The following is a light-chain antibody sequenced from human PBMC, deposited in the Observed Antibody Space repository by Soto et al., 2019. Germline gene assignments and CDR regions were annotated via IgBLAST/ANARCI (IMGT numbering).Light chain of an antibody. Sequence: EVVMTQSPATLSVSPGERATLSCRASQTVSRNLAWYQQRPGQAPRLLIYDISNRAAGVPARFSGSGSETEFTLTIRRLQSEDFAVDFCQQYNNWPSFGQGTRLEIK. CDR1: QTVSRN. V-gene: IGKV3-15*01. CDR3: QQYNNWPS. CDR2: DIS. J-gene: IGKJ5*01.